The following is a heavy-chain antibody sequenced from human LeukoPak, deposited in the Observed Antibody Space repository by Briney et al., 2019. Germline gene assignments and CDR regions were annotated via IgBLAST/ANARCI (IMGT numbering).Heavy chain of an antibody. Sequence: PGGSLRLSCAASGFTFSSYWMSWVRQAPGKGLEWVANIKEDGSEKYYVDSVRGRFTIARDNAKNSRFLQMNSLRVEDTAVYYCAKLPPGSSPYYMDVWGKGTTVTASS. CDR1: GFTFSSYW. CDR2: IKEDGSEK. V-gene: IGHV3-7*01. D-gene: IGHD2-2*01. CDR3: AKLPPGSSPYYMDV. J-gene: IGHJ6*03.